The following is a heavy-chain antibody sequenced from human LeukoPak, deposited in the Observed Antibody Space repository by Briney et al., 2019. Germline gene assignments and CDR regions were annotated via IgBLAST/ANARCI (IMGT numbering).Heavy chain of an antibody. J-gene: IGHJ5*02. D-gene: IGHD5-24*01. CDR3: ARASDPWLQLT. Sequence: RGSLRLSCAASGFTFSNYWMIWVRQAPGKGLEWVGNIKQDGSEKRYADSVRGRFSISRDNAQTSLYLQMNSLRAEDTAVYYCARASDPWLQLTWGQGTLVTVSS. V-gene: IGHV3-7*05. CDR2: IKQDGSEK. CDR1: GFTFSNYW.